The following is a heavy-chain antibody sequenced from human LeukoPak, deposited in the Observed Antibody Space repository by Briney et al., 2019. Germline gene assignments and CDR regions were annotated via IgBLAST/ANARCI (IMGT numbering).Heavy chain of an antibody. CDR2: ISDSAYST. CDR1: GFTFSSYA. D-gene: IGHD3-22*01. J-gene: IGHJ3*02. V-gene: IGHV3-23*01. CDR3: ARNTSGFKLGDAFDI. Sequence: SLRLSCAASGFTFSSYAMTWVRQAPGKGLEWISAISDSAYSTSYADSVKGRFTISRDNSKNTLYLQMNSLRAEDTAIYYCARNTSGFKLGDAFDIWGQGTMVTVSS.